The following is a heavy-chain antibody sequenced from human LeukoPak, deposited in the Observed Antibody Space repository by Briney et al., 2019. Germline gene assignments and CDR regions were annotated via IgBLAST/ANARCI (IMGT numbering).Heavy chain of an antibody. CDR1: GGSFSGYY. D-gene: IGHD2-15*01. Sequence: SETLSLTCAAYGGSFSGYYWSWIRQPPGKGLEWIGEINHSGSTNYNPSLKSRVTISVDTSKNQFSLKLSSVTAADTAVYYCARGPRGSAIAVSTFSNFDYWGQGTLVTVSS. J-gene: IGHJ4*02. V-gene: IGHV4-34*01. CDR2: INHSGST. CDR3: ARGPRGSAIAVSTFSNFDY.